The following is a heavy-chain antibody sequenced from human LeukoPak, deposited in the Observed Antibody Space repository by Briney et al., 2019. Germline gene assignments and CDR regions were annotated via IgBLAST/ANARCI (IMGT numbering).Heavy chain of an antibody. V-gene: IGHV1-69*13. CDR3: ARDGTPEQLVTFDY. D-gene: IGHD6-6*01. Sequence: ASVKVSFKASGGTFSSYAISWVRQAPGQGLEWMGGIIPIFGTANYAQKFQGRVTITADESTSTAYMELSSLRSEDTAVYYCARDGTPEQLVTFDYWGQGTLVTVSS. CDR1: GGTFSSYA. J-gene: IGHJ4*02. CDR2: IIPIFGTA.